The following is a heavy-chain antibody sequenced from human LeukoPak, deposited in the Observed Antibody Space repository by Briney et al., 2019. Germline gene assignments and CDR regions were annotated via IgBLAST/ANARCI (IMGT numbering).Heavy chain of an antibody. CDR1: GFTFSDYS. V-gene: IGHV3-53*01. Sequence: QPGGSLRLSCTASGFTFSDYSMDWVRQAPGKGLEWVSVIYSDGSTYYADSVKGRFTISGDSSKNTLYLQMNSLRVEDTAIYYCVRSPWDPKKRVGLDYCDSWGQGTLVTVSS. J-gene: IGHJ4*02. CDR3: VRSPWDPKKRVGLDYCDS. D-gene: IGHD1-26*01. CDR2: IYSDGST.